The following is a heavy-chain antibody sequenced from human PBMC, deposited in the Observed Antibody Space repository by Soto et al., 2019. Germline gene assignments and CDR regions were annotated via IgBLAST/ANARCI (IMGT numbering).Heavy chain of an antibody. Sequence: QVQLVESGGGVVQPGRSLRLSCAASGFTFSTYGMHWVRQAPGKGLEWVAVISYDGSNKYYGDSVKGRFTISRDNSKNTVYVQMNSLRAEDTAVYYCAKDQSVLQFDISGYYSYFYGMDVWGQGTTVTVSS. J-gene: IGHJ6*02. D-gene: IGHD3-22*01. CDR1: GFTFSTYG. CDR3: AKDQSVLQFDISGYYSYFYGMDV. CDR2: ISYDGSNK. V-gene: IGHV3-30*18.